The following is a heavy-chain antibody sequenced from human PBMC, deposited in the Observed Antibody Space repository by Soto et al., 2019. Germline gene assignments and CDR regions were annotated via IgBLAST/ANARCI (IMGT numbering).Heavy chain of an antibody. J-gene: IGHJ6*02. CDR1: GFTFSDAW. D-gene: IGHD3-3*01. V-gene: IGHV3-15*04. CDR2: IESKTDGGTT. CDR3: TSRLSIFYGMDV. Sequence: EVQLVESGGGLVKPGGSLRLSCAASGFTFSDAWMSWVRQAPGKGLERVGHIESKTDGGTTDLAAPVKGRFTISRDDSKNTLYLQMNSLKTEDTAVHYCTSRLSIFYGMDVWGQGTTVNVSS.